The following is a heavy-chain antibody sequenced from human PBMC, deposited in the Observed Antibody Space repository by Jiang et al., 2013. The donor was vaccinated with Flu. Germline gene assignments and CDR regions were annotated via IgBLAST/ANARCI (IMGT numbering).Heavy chain of an antibody. V-gene: IGHV4-39*01. CDR1: GGSISNNRYY. Sequence: GSGLVKPSETLSLTCTVSGGSISNNRYYWGWIRQTPGRGLEWIGNIYYSGSTNYNPSLRSRVAMSVDTSKNHFSLNLASMTAADTAVYYCVRLAVAATLVYFDSWGQGTLVTVSS. J-gene: IGHJ4*02. CDR3: VRLAVAATLVYFDS. D-gene: IGHD6-19*01. CDR2: IYYSGST.